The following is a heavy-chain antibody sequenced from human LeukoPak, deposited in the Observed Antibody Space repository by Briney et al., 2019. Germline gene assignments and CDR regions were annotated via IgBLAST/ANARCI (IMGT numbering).Heavy chain of an antibody. CDR1: GFTFSSYS. CDR2: ISSSSSYI. V-gene: IGHV3-21*01. D-gene: IGHD6-6*01. CDR3: ARDPQAARKPFNFDY. J-gene: IGHJ4*02. Sequence: GGSLRLSCAASGFTFSSYSMNWVRQAPGKGLEWVSSISSSSSYIYYADSVKGRFTISRDNAKNSLYLQMNSLRAEDTAVYYCARDPQAARKPFNFDYWGQGTLVTVSS.